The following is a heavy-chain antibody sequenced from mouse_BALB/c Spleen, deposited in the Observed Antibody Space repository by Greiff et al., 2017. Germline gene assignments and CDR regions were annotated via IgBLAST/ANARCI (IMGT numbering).Heavy chain of an antibody. D-gene: IGHD1-1*01. CDR1: GYTFSSYW. Sequence: QVQLQQSGAELMKPGASVKISCKATGYTFSSYWIEWVKQRPGHGLEWIGEILPGSGSTNYNEKFKGKATFTADTSSNTAYMQLSSLTSEDSAVYYCARGYGSSYVYYFDYWGQGTTRTVSS. V-gene: IGHV1-9*01. CDR3: ARGYGSSYVYYFDY. J-gene: IGHJ2*01. CDR2: ILPGSGST.